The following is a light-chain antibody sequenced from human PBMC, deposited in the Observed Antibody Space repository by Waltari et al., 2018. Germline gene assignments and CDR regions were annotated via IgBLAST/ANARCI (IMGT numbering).Light chain of an antibody. CDR3: CSYAGSRTWV. CDR1: SSDIGTFNL. CDR2: DVR. Sequence: QSALTQPASVSGSPGQSISISCIGTSSDIGTFNLVSWYLQYPATAPKLLSYDVRQRPSDLSNPSSGSKSGNTASLTISGLQAEDEAIYYCCSYAGSRTWVFGGGAKLTVL. V-gene: IGLV2-23*02. J-gene: IGLJ3*02.